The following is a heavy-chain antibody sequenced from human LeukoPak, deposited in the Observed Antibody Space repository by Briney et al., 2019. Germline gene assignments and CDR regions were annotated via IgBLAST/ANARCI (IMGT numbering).Heavy chain of an antibody. V-gene: IGHV3-11*01. D-gene: IGHD2-21*01. J-gene: IGHJ4*02. CDR1: GFTFSDYY. CDR2: ISSSGSTI. Sequence: GGSLRLSCAASGFTFSDYYMSWIRQAPGKGPEWVSYISSSGSTIYYADSVKGRFTISRDNAKNSLYLQMNSLRAEDTAVYYCAKETRSTYCGGDCYPYWGQGTLVTVSS. CDR3: AKETRSTYCGGDCYPY.